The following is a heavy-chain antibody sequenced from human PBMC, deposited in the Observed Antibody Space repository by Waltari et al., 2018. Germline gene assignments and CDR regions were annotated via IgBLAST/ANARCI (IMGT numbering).Heavy chain of an antibody. V-gene: IGHV3-23*01. D-gene: IGHD4-17*01. CDR1: GFTFSNYA. Sequence: EVQLLESGGGLVQPGGSLRLSCAASGFTFSNYAMSWVRQAPGKGLEWVSAISGSGGSTYYSDSVKGRFTIASDNSKSTLYLSMNSLRAEDTAVYYCAKDQGGVTTLRAFDIWGQVTMVTVSS. J-gene: IGHJ3*02. CDR3: AKDQGGVTTLRAFDI. CDR2: ISGSGGST.